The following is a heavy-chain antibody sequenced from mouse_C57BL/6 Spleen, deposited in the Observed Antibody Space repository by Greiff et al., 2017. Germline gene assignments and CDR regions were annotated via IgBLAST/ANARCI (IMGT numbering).Heavy chain of an antibody. CDR3: AKNAEDTTVKRYFDV. CDR2: IWRGGST. V-gene: IGHV2-5*01. J-gene: IGHJ1*03. D-gene: IGHD1-1*01. Sequence: VQRVESGPGLVQPSQSLSITCTVSGFSLTSYGVHWVRQSPGKGLEWLGVIWRGGSTDYNAAFMSRLSITKDNSKSQVFFKMNSLQADDTAIYYCAKNAEDTTVKRYFDVWGTGTTVTVSS. CDR1: GFSLTSYG.